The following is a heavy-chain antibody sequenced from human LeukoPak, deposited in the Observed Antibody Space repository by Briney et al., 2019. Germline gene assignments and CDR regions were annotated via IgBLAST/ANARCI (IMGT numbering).Heavy chain of an antibody. CDR3: ARETDSGSYDATFFDY. J-gene: IGHJ4*02. CDR2: ISYYGYS. CDR1: GGFISSHF. D-gene: IGHD1-26*01. Sequence: SETLPLICAVSGGFISSHFCSWRRQPPRGDREGLGDISYYGYSNYNPSLESGVTMSVDTTKHQFSLKLSSVTAADTAVYYCARETDSGSYDATFFDYWGQGTLVTVSS. V-gene: IGHV4-59*11.